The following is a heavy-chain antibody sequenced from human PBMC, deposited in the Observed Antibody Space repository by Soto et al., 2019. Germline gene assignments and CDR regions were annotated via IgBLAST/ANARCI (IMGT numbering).Heavy chain of an antibody. D-gene: IGHD2-15*01. Sequence: QVQLVQSGAEVKKPGSSVKVSCKASGGGFNSYAFSWVRQAPGQGLEWMGALITSFGTANYAQKFQGRVTVTADESTTTVLMELRSLTPGDTVMYFCARAGDCSGGSCYSFILDYWGQGTQVTVSS. CDR2: LITSFGTA. V-gene: IGHV1-69*01. CDR3: ARAGDCSGGSCYSFILDY. CDR1: GGGFNSYA. J-gene: IGHJ4*02.